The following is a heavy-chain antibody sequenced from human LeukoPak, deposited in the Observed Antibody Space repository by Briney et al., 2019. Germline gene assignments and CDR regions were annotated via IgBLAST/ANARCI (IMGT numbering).Heavy chain of an antibody. D-gene: IGHD1-26*01. Sequence: KAGGSLRLSCAASEFTFSRYGMNWVRQPPGKGLEWVSSISWSSTYIYYAESVKGRFTISRHNAKNSLFLQMNSLRAQDTAVYYCASGSYSFDFWGQGALVTVSS. CDR2: ISWSSTYI. CDR1: EFTFSRYG. CDR3: ASGSYSFDF. J-gene: IGHJ4*02. V-gene: IGHV3-21*06.